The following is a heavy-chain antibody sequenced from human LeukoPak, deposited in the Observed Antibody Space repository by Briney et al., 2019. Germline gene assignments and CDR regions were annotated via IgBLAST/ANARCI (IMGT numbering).Heavy chain of an antibody. J-gene: IGHJ4*02. V-gene: IGHV3-33*01. Sequence: PGRSLRLSCAASGFTFSSYGRHWVRQAPGKGLEWVAVIWYDGSNKYYADSVKGRFTISRDNSKNTLYLQMNSLRAEDTAVYYCARDLGSGWPPISNYWGQGTLVTVSS. CDR2: IWYDGSNK. CDR3: ARDLGSGWPPISNY. D-gene: IGHD6-19*01. CDR1: GFTFSSYG.